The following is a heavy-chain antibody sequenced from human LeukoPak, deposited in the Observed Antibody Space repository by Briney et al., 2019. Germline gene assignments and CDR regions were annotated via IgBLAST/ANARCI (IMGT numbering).Heavy chain of an antibody. V-gene: IGHV1-69*13. J-gene: IGHJ3*02. CDR2: IIPIFGTA. D-gene: IGHD6-6*01. CDR3: ASSSSLLYDAFDI. Sequence: SVKVSCKASGGTFISYAISWVRQAPGQGLEWMGGIIPIFGTANYAQKFQGRVTITADESTSTAYMELSSLRSEDTAVYYCASSSSLLYDAFDIWGQGTMVTVSS. CDR1: GGTFISYA.